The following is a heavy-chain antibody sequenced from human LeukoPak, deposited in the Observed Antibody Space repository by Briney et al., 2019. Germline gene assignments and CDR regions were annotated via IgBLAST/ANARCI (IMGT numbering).Heavy chain of an antibody. CDR1: GFTFSSYE. CDR3: ARVGDKFATTDFDY. V-gene: IGHV3-48*03. D-gene: IGHD3-3*01. Sequence: QPGGSLRLSCVASGFTFSSYEMNWVRQAPGKGLEWVSYISSSGSTIYYADSVKGRFTISGDNAKNSLYLQMNSLRAEDTAVYYCARVGDKFATTDFDYWGQGTLVTVSS. CDR2: ISSSGSTI. J-gene: IGHJ4*02.